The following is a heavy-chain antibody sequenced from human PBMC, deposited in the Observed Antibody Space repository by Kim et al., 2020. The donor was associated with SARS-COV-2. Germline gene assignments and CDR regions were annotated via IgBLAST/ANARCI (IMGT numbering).Heavy chain of an antibody. J-gene: IGHJ6*02. CDR1: GFTFNNYA. CDR2: ISGSGDST. V-gene: IGHV3-23*01. D-gene: IGHD3-16*02. CDR3: VPRYMGGGVDV. Sequence: GGSLRLSCAASGFTFNNYAMSWVRQAPGKGLEWVSTISGSGDSTYYADFVKGRFTISRDNSKNTLYLQMNSLRAEDTAIYYCVPRYMGGGVDVWGQGTTVTVSS.